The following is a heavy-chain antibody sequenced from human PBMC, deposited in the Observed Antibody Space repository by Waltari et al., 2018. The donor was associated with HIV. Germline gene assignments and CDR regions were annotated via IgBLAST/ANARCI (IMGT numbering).Heavy chain of an antibody. V-gene: IGHV1-18*01. D-gene: IGHD3-10*01. CDR3: ARGRSPPDYGCMDV. Sequence: QGLEWMGWISAYNGNTNYAQKLQGRVTMTTDTSTSTAYMELRSLRSDDTDVYYCARGRSPPDYGCMDVWGQATTVTVSS. J-gene: IGHJ6*02. CDR2: ISAYNGNT.